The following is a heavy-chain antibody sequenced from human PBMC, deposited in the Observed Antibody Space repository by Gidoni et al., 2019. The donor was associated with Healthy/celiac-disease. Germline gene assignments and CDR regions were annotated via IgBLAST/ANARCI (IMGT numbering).Heavy chain of an antibody. J-gene: IGHJ4*02. CDR2: ISSSGSTI. D-gene: IGHD2-15*01. CDR1: GFTFSSYE. Sequence: EVQLVESGGGLVQPGGSLRLSCAAPGFTFSSYEMNWVRQAPGKGLGWVSYISSSGSTIYYADSVKGRFTISRDNAKNSLYLQMNSLRAEDTAVYYCARARGEGYGTPNDYWGQGTLVTVSS. CDR3: ARARGEGYGTPNDY. V-gene: IGHV3-48*03.